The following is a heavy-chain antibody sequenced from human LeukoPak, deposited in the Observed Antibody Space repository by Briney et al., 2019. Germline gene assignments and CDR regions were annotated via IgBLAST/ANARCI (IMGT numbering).Heavy chain of an antibody. V-gene: IGHV3-48*04. CDR3: ARSSGWYFFDY. J-gene: IGHJ4*02. CDR2: ISSSGDTI. D-gene: IGHD6-19*01. CDR1: GFTFSSYA. Sequence: SGGSLRLSCAASGFTFSSYAMSWVRQAPGKGLEWVSYISSSGDTIYYADSVKGRFTISRDNAKNTLYLHMNSLRAEDTALYYCARSSGWYFFDYWGQGNPVTVSS.